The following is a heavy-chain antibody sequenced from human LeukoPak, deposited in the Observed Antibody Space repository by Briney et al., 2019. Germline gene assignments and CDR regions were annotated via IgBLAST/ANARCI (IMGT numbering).Heavy chain of an antibody. Sequence: GESLRLSCAASGFTFSSYAMSWVRQAPGKGLEWVSAISGSGGNTYYADSVKGRFTISRDNSKNTLYLQMNSLRAEDTAVYYCAKDRVVPAAILGYWGQGTLVTVSS. CDR2: ISGSGGNT. V-gene: IGHV3-23*01. D-gene: IGHD2-2*02. CDR3: AKDRVVPAAILGY. CDR1: GFTFSSYA. J-gene: IGHJ4*02.